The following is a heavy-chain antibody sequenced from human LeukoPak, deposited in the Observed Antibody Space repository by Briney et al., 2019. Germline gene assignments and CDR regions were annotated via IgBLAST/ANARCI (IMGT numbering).Heavy chain of an antibody. Sequence: PGGSLRLSCAASGFTFSSYEMNWVRQAPGKGLEWVSYISSSGTTIYYADSVKGRFTISRDNAKNSLYLQMNSLRAEDTAVYYCARAHSQVAVAGFDYWGQGALVTVSS. D-gene: IGHD6-19*01. V-gene: IGHV3-48*03. CDR2: ISSSGTTI. J-gene: IGHJ4*02. CDR3: ARAHSQVAVAGFDY. CDR1: GFTFSSYE.